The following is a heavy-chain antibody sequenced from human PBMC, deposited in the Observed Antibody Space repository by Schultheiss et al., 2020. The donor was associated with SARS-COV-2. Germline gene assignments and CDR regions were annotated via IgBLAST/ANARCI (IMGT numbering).Heavy chain of an antibody. D-gene: IGHD7-27*01. CDR3: ARDLMGIQRSGMDV. V-gene: IGHV4-39*07. CDR2: IYYSGST. CDR1: GGSISSSSYY. Sequence: SETLSLTCTVSGGSISSSSYYWGWIRQPPGKGLEWIGSIYYSGSTNYNPSLKSRVTISVDKSKNQFSLKLSSVTAADTAVYYCARDLMGIQRSGMDVWGQGTTVTVSS. J-gene: IGHJ6*02.